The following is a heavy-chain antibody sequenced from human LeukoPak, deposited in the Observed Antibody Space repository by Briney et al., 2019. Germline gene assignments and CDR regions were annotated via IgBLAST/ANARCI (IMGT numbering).Heavy chain of an antibody. CDR2: INAGNGNT. Sequence: VASVKVSCKASGYTFTSYAMNWVRRAPGQRLEWMGWINAGNGNTKYSQKFQGRVTITRDTSASTAYMELSSLRSEDTAVYYCARGPGSSGWYLVWGVVSQTDNWFDPWGQGTLVTVSS. D-gene: IGHD6-19*01. V-gene: IGHV1-3*01. J-gene: IGHJ5*02. CDR1: GYTFTSYA. CDR3: ARGPGSSGWYLVWGVVSQTDNWFDP.